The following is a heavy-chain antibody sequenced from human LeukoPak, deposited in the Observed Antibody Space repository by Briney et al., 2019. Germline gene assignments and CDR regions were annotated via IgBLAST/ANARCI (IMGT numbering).Heavy chain of an antibody. CDR2: ISGSGGSA. CDR1: GFTFSSYG. D-gene: IGHD3-10*01. J-gene: IGHJ5*02. V-gene: IGHV3-23*01. Sequence: GGSLRLSCAASGFTFSSYGMSWVRQAPGKGLEWVSAISGSGGSAYYADSVKGRFTISRDNSKNTLYLQMNSLRAEDTAVYYCAKYYGSGTSEGFDPWGQGTLVTVSS. CDR3: AKYYGSGTSEGFDP.